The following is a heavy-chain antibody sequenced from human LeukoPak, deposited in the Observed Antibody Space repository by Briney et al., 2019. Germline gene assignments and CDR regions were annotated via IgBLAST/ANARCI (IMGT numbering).Heavy chain of an antibody. CDR2: IKEDGSDK. CDR1: GFTVSSYW. D-gene: IGHD3-10*02. J-gene: IGHJ4*02. Sequence: GGSLRLSCAASGFTVSSYWMSWVREAPGKGLDWVATIKEDGSDKYYVDSVKGRFSISRDNAENSLYLQMNSLRAEDTAVYYCTRDVHDYWGQGTLVTVSS. V-gene: IGHV3-7*01. CDR3: TRDVHDY.